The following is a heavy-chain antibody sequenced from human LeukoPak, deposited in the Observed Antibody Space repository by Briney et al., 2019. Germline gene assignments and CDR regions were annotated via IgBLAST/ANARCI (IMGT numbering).Heavy chain of an antibody. D-gene: IGHD2-2*01. CDR1: GFTFSDYF. Sequence: GGSLRLSCAASGFTFSDYFMTWIRQAPGKGLEWVSYISSSGTTTYYADSVKGRSTISRDNAKNSLYLQVNGLRAEDTAVYYCARGGHCSSSSCYLGAFDIWGQGTMVTVSS. CDR3: ARGGHCSSSSCYLGAFDI. V-gene: IGHV3-11*04. CDR2: ISSSGTTT. J-gene: IGHJ3*02.